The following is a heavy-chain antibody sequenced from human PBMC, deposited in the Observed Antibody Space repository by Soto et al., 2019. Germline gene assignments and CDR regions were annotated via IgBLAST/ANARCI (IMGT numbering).Heavy chain of an antibody. CDR2: IYYSGST. Sequence: SETLSLTCTVSGGSISSYYWSWIRQPPGKGLEWIGYIYYSGSTNYNPSLKSRVTISVDTSKNQFSLKLSSVTAADTAVYYCARALGDYEMDVWGQGTTVTVSS. V-gene: IGHV4-59*01. CDR3: ARALGDYEMDV. CDR1: GGSISSYY. J-gene: IGHJ6*02.